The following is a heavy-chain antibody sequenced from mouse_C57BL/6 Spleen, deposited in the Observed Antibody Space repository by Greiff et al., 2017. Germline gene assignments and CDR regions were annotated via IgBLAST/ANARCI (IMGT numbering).Heavy chain of an antibody. V-gene: IGHV1-18*01. Sequence: EVQVVESGPELVKPGASVKIPCKASGYTFTDYNMDWVKQSHGKSLEWIGDINPNNGGTIYNQKFKGKATLTVDKSSSTAYMELRSLTSEDTAVYYCGRRDYYGLWYFDVWSTGTTVTVSS. CDR3: GRRDYYGLWYFDV. CDR1: GYTFTDYN. CDR2: INPNNGGT. J-gene: IGHJ1*03. D-gene: IGHD1-2*01.